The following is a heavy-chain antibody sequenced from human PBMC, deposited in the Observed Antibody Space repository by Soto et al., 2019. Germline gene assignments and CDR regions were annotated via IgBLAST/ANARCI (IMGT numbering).Heavy chain of an antibody. CDR1: GFTFSSYS. CDR3: ASSIAVAGTPQLRYRYYGMDV. D-gene: IGHD6-19*01. Sequence: GGSLRLSCEASGFTFSSYSMNWVRQAPGKGLEWVSSISSSSSYIYYAASVKGRFTISRDNAKNSLYLQMNSLRAEDTAVYYCASSIAVAGTPQLRYRYYGMDVWGQGTTVTVSS. J-gene: IGHJ6*02. V-gene: IGHV3-21*01. CDR2: ISSSSSYI.